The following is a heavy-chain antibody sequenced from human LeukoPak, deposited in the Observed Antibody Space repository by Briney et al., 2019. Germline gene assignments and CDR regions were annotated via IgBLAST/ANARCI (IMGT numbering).Heavy chain of an antibody. CDR1: GGSFSGYY. CDR2: INHSGST. D-gene: IGHD2-21*01. CDR3: ARGSVAGIDY. Sequence: ETLSLTCAVYGGSFSGYYWSWIRQPPGKGLEWIGEINHSGSTNYNPSLKSRVTISVDTSKNQFSLKLSSVTAADTAVYYCARGSVAGIDYWGQGTLVTVSS. J-gene: IGHJ4*02. V-gene: IGHV4-34*01.